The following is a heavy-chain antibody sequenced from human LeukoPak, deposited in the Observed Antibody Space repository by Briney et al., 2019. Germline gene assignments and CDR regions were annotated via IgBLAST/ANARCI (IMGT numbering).Heavy chain of an antibody. CDR1: GGSISSGGYY. V-gene: IGHV4-31*03. Sequence: SETLSLTCTVSGGSISSGGYYWSWIRQHPGKGLEWIGYIYYSGSTYYNPSLKSRVTISVDTSKNQFSLKLISVTAADTAVYYCARAITMMYYYFDYWGQGTLVTVSS. J-gene: IGHJ4*02. D-gene: IGHD3-22*01. CDR2: IYYSGST. CDR3: ARAITMMYYYFDY.